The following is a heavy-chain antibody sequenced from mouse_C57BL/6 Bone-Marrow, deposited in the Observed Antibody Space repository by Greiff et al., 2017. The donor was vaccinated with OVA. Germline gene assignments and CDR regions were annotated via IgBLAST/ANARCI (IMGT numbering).Heavy chain of an antibody. CDR1: GYSFTDYY. D-gene: IGHD1-1*01. Sequence: VQLQQSGPELVKPGASVKISCKASGYSFTDYYMNWVKQSTGKGLEWIGVINPNYGTTSYNQKFKGKATLTVDQSSNTAYMQLSSLTSEDSAVYYCALITKGVAPCSMDYWGQGTSVTVSS. CDR3: ALITKGVAPCSMDY. V-gene: IGHV1-39*01. CDR2: INPNYGTT. J-gene: IGHJ4*01.